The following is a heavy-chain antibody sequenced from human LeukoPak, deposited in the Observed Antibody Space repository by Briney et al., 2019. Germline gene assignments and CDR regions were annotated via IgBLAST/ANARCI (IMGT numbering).Heavy chain of an antibody. J-gene: IGHJ4*02. CDR1: GLSFSVYY. CDR3: ARGRYYYDSSGYYPSYFDC. V-gene: IGHV4-34*01. CDR2: INHSGST. Sequence: SSETLSLTGAVYGLSFSVYYWSWIRQPPGKGLEWIGEINHSGSTNYNPSLKSRVTISVDTSKNQFSLKLSSVTAADTAVYYCARGRYYYDSSGYYPSYFDCWGQATLVTASS. D-gene: IGHD3-22*01.